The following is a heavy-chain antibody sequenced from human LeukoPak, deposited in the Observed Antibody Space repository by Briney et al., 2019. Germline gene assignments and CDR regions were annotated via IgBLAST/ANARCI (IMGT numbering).Heavy chain of an antibody. Sequence: QVQLVESGGGVVQPGRSLRLSCAASGFTFSSYGMHWVRQAPGKGLEWVAVISYDGSNKYYADSVKGRFTISRDNRKNSLYLQMNSLRTEDTALYYCAKEVRGSSWTGFDYWGQGTLVTVSS. CDR1: GFTFSSYG. D-gene: IGHD6-13*01. V-gene: IGHV3-30*18. CDR2: ISYDGSNK. CDR3: AKEVRGSSWTGFDY. J-gene: IGHJ4*02.